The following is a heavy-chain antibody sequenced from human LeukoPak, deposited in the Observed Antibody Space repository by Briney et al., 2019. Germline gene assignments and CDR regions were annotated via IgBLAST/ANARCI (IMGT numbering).Heavy chain of an antibody. CDR3: ARPGELLEDDAFDI. V-gene: IGHV1-2*06. CDR2: INPNSGGT. CDR1: GYTFTGYY. Sequence: ASVKVSCKASGYTFTGYYMHWVRQAPGQGLEWMGRINPNSGGTNYAQKFQGRVTMTRDTSISTAYMELSRLRSDDTAVYYCARPGELLEDDAFDIWGQGTMVTVSS. D-gene: IGHD1-26*01. J-gene: IGHJ3*02.